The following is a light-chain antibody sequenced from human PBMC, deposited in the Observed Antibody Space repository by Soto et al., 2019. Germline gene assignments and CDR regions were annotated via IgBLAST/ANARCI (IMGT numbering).Light chain of an antibody. J-gene: IGKJ1*01. CDR3: QQYNSYS. V-gene: IGKV1-5*03. CDR2: KAS. Sequence: DIQMTQSPSTLSASVGDRVTITCRASQSLNSWLAWYQQKPGKAPKLLIYKASNLESGVPSRFSGSGSGTEFTLTISSLQPDDFATYYCQQYNSYSFGQGTKVDIK. CDR1: QSLNSW.